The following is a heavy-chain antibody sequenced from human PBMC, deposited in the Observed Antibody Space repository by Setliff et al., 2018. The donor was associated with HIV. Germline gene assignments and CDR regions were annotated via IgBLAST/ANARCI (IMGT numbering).Heavy chain of an antibody. V-gene: IGHV4-59*08. CDR1: GGSMSTYY. D-gene: IGHD3-22*01. Sequence: SETLSLTCTVSGGSMSTYYWSWIRQPPGKGLEWIGNIYYSGNTNYNPSFKSRVTISVDTSKNQFSLRVNSVTAADTAVYYCARSLVPSGYYYGRHAFDIWGQGTKVTVSS. CDR2: IYYSGNT. J-gene: IGHJ3*02. CDR3: ARSLVPSGYYYGRHAFDI.